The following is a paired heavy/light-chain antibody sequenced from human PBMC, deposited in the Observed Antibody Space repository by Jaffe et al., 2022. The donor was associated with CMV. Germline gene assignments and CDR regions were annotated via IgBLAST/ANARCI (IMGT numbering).Heavy chain of an antibody. Sequence: QVHLQESGPGLVKPSETLSLTCTVSGGSISNNFWTWIRQPAGKGLEWIGRINSNGGTNYNPSLQSRLTMSVDTAKNQFSLRLTSVTAADTAIYFCARDNPPGSATTLDPWGQGTLVTVSS. D-gene: IGHD3-10*01. CDR2: INSNGGT. J-gene: IGHJ5*02. CDR1: GGSISNNF. V-gene: IGHV4-4*07. CDR3: ARDNPPGSATTLDP.
Light chain of an antibody. V-gene: IGKV2-30*01. CDR2: NVS. Sequence: DVVMTQSPLSLPVALGQPASISCKSSQSLVYLDGKTYLNWFQQRPGQSPRRLIFNVSDRDSAVPDRFSGSGSGTDFTLKISRVEAEDVGVYYCMQGTHWPRTFGHGTKLEIK. J-gene: IGKJ2*01. CDR3: MQGTHWPRT. CDR1: QSLVYLDGKTY.